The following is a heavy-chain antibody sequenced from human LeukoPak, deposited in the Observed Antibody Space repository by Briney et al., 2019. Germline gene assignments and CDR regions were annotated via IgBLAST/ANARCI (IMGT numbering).Heavy chain of an antibody. CDR3: ARFSRYGSGSYYRGSDAFDI. CDR2: IKQDGSEK. J-gene: IGHJ3*02. CDR1: GFTFSSYW. Sequence: GSLRLSCAASGFTFSSYWMSWVRQAPGKGLEWVANIKQDGSEKYYVDSVKGRFTISRDNAKNSLYLQMNSLRAEDTAVYYCARFSRYGSGSYYRGSDAFDIWGQGTMVTVSS. V-gene: IGHV3-7*01. D-gene: IGHD3-10*01.